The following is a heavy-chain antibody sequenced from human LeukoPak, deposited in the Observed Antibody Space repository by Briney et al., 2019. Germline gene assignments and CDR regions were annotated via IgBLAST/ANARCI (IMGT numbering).Heavy chain of an antibody. Sequence: REASVKVSCKASGYTFNKYGVSWLRQAPGQGLEWMGWISCYNGDTRYAQKFQGRVTMTKDTSTNTVHMELMSLGSDDTAVYYCARDPINTSGYYVYHDYWGQGALVTVSS. V-gene: IGHV1-18*01. CDR2: ISCYNGDT. CDR1: GYTFNKYG. J-gene: IGHJ4*02. CDR3: ARDPINTSGYYVYHDY. D-gene: IGHD6-19*01.